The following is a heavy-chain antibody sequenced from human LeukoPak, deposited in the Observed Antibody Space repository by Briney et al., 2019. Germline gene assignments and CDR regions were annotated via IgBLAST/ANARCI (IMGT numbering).Heavy chain of an antibody. D-gene: IGHD1-26*01. CDR1: GDSVSSNSAA. CDR3: ARGEGEIVGATMPGFDY. V-gene: IGHV6-1*01. J-gene: IGHJ4*02. Sequence: SQTLSLTCAISGDSVSSNSAAWNWIRQSPSRGLEWLGRTYYRSKWYNDYAVSVKSRITINPDTSKNQFSLQLNSVTPEDTAVYYCARGEGEIVGATMPGFDYWGQGTLVSVSS. CDR2: TYYRSKWYN.